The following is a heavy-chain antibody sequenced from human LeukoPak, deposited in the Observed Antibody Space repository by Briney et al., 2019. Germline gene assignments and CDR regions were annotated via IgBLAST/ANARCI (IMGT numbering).Heavy chain of an antibody. D-gene: IGHD1-26*01. CDR1: GFTFSSYA. CDR2: ISGSGGST. CDR3: ATAMGATRTLDYFDY. V-gene: IGHV3-23*01. Sequence: GGSLRLSCAASGFTFSSYAMTWVRQAPGKGLEWVSVISGSGGSTYYADSVKGRFTISRDNSKNTLYLQMNSLNAEDTALYYCATAMGATRTLDYFDYWGQGTLVTVSS. J-gene: IGHJ4*02.